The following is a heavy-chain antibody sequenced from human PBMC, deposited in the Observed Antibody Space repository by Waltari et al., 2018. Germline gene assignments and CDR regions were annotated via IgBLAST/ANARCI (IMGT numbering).Heavy chain of an antibody. CDR2: IIPIFGTA. V-gene: IGHV1-69*01. CDR1: GGTFSSYA. CDR3: ARDGVLREVFDI. J-gene: IGHJ3*02. D-gene: IGHD3-16*01. Sequence: QVQLVQSGAEVKKPGSSVKVSCKASGGTFSSYAISWVRQAPGQGLEWMGGIIPIFGTANDAQKFQGRVTMTADESTSTAYMELSSLRSEDTAVYYCARDGVLREVFDIWGQGTMVTVSS.